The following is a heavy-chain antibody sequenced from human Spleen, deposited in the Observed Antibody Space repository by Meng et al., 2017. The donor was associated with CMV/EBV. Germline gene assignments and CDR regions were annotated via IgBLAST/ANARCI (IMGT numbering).Heavy chain of an antibody. Sequence: GGSLRLSCAASGFTCSDHYMDWVRQAPGKGLEWVGRIRNKANRDTTEYAASVKGRFTISRDDSRNSLYLQMNSLRAEDTAVYYCARFHSSSDPGVYYYYYYGMDVWGQGTTVTVSS. V-gene: IGHV3-72*01. D-gene: IGHD6-6*01. CDR1: GFTCSDHY. CDR2: IRNKANRDTT. J-gene: IGHJ6*02. CDR3: ARFHSSSDPGVYYYYYYGMDV.